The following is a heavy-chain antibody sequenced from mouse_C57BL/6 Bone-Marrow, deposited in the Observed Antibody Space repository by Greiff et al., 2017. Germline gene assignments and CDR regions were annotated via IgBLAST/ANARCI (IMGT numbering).Heavy chain of an antibody. Sequence: QVQLQQSGAELMKPGASVKLSCKATGLEWIGEILPGSGSTNYNEKFKGQATFTADTSSNTAYMQLSSLTTEDSAIYYCAIWLRRLDYWGQGTSVTVSS. CDR1: G. D-gene: IGHD2-2*01. CDR3: AIWLRRLDY. V-gene: IGHV1-9*01. CDR2: ILPGSGST. J-gene: IGHJ4*01.